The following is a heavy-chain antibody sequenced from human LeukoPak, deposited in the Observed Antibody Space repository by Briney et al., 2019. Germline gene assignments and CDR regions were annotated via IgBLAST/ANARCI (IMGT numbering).Heavy chain of an antibody. J-gene: IGHJ3*02. CDR2: IHYSGST. Sequence: PSETLSLTCTVSGGSISSSSYYWGWIRQPPGKGLEWIGSIHYSGSTYYNPSLKSRVTISVDTSKNQFSLKLSSVTAADTAVYYCARDALISDDAFDIWGQGTMVTVSS. V-gene: IGHV4-39*07. CDR3: ARDALISDDAFDI. D-gene: IGHD3-10*01. CDR1: GGSISSSSYY.